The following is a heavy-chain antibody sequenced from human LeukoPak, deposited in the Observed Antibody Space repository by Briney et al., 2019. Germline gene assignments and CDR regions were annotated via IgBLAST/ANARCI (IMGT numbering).Heavy chain of an antibody. CDR1: GFTFSGSA. V-gene: IGHV3-73*01. CDR2: IRSKANSYAT. Sequence: PGGSLRLSCAASGFTFSGSAMHWVRQASGKGLEWVGRIRSKANSYATAYAASVKGRFTISRDDSKNTAYLQMNSPKTEDTAVYYCTRLYSNYVLGYFYYYMDVWGKGTTVTVSS. D-gene: IGHD4-11*01. CDR3: TRLYSNYVLGYFYYYMDV. J-gene: IGHJ6*03.